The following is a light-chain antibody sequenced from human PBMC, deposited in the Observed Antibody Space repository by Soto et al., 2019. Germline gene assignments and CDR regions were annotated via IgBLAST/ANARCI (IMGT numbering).Light chain of an antibody. CDR2: DDS. Sequence: AIQLTQSPSSLSASVGDRVTITCRASQGISSALAWYQQKPGKAPKLLIYDDSSLESGVPSRFSGSGSGTDFTLTISSLQPEDFATYDCQQFNSYPSLTFGGGTKVEIK. J-gene: IGKJ4*01. CDR1: QGISSA. CDR3: QQFNSYPSLT. V-gene: IGKV1-13*02.